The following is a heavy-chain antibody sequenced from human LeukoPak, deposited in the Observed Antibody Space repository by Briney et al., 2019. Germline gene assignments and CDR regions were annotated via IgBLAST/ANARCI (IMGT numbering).Heavy chain of an antibody. J-gene: IGHJ4*02. V-gene: IGHV3-30*04. CDR3: ASLPGIVVVPAALGQYFDY. CDR2: ISYEGSNK. Sequence: PGGSLRLSCAASGFTFSSYAMHWVRQAPGKGLEWVAVISYEGSNKYYADSVKGRFTISRDNSKNTLYLQMNSLRAEDTAVYYCASLPGIVVVPAALGQYFDYWGQGTLVTVSS. D-gene: IGHD2-2*01. CDR1: GFTFSSYA.